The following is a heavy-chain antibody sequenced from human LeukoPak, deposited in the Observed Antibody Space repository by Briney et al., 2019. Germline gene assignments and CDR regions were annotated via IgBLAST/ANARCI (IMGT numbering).Heavy chain of an antibody. Sequence: GGSLRLSCAASGFTFSSYCMRWVRQAPSKGLEWVAVISYDGSNKDYADSVKGRFTISRDNSKNTLYLQMNSLRAEDTAVYYCAKDLGHRIAARPGYYYYGMDVWGQGTTVTVSS. D-gene: IGHD6-6*01. J-gene: IGHJ6*02. CDR2: ISYDGSNK. CDR1: GFTFSSYC. CDR3: AKDLGHRIAARPGYYYYGMDV. V-gene: IGHV3-30*18.